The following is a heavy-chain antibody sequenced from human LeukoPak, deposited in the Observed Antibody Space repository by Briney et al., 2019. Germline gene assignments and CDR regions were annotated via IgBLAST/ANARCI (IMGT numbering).Heavy chain of an antibody. CDR2: XXXSGST. CDR3: ARHWAYCSSTSCYGPFDY. V-gene: IGHV4-39*01. D-gene: IGHD2-2*01. Sequence: PSETLSLTCTVSGGSISSSSYYXXWIRQPPGXGXXXXXXXXXSGSTYYNPSLKSRVTISXDTSKNQFSLKLSSVTAADTAVYYCARHWAYCSSTSCYGPFDYWGQGTLVTVSS. CDR1: GGSISSSSYY. J-gene: IGHJ4*02.